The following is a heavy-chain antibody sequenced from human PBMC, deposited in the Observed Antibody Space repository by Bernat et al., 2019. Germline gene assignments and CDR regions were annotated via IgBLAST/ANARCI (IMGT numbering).Heavy chain of an antibody. CDR2: IGPNGNGP. Sequence: ELQLVESGGGWVQPGGSRRLSCTDFGVTFSSYSMYWVRQAPGKGLEYVSGIGPNGNGPYYVDSVKGRFTISRDNSKDTLYLQMSSLRVEDTAVYYCVKDLHTDVDYWGPGIAVTVSS. CDR1: GVTFSSYS. CDR3: VKDLHTDVDY. D-gene: IGHD5-18*01. J-gene: IGHJ4*02. V-gene: IGHV3-64D*06.